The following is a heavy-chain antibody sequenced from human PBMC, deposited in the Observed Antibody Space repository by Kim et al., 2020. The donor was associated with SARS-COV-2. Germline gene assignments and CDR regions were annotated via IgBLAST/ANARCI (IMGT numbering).Heavy chain of an antibody. D-gene: IGHD5-18*01. CDR3: ARDAPGNSLFDY. J-gene: IGHJ4*02. CDR1: GDRVSSNSGV. CDR2: TYYRSRWYY. V-gene: IGHV6-1*01. Sequence: SQTLSLPCAISGDRVSSNSGVWNWLRQSPSRGLEWLGRTYYRSRWYYDYAESVRGRIIINPDTPKNQFSLQLNSVTPEDTAVYFCARDAPGNSLFDYWGQGILVTVSS.